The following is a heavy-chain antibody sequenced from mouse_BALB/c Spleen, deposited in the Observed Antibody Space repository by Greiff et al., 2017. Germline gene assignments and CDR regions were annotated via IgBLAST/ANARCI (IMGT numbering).Heavy chain of an antibody. CDR1: GFTFSSYG. V-gene: IGHV5-6*01. J-gene: IGHJ4*01. CDR2: ISSGGSYT. Sequence: EVQRVESGGDLVKPGGSLKLSCAASGFTFSSYGMSWVRQTPDKRLEWVATISSGGSYTYYPDSVKGRFTISRDNAKNTLYLQMSSLKSEDTAMYYCARDRVNYGSSSGAMDYWGQGTSVTVSS. D-gene: IGHD1-1*01. CDR3: ARDRVNYGSSSGAMDY.